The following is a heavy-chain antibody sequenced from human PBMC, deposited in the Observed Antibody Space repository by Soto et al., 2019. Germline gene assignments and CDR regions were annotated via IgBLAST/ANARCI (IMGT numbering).Heavy chain of an antibody. D-gene: IGHD1-1*01. J-gene: IGHJ5*02. Sequence: QVQLQQWGAGLLKPSETLSLTCAVYDGSLSDDYYTWTRQSPGKGLEWIGEIHPSGSTYYNPFLKTRVTLSQDTAKKQFSLSLISVTAADTGDYYCSRGNDAYKGGRTWGQGTLVTVSS. CDR3: SRGNDAYKGGRT. CDR1: DGSLSDDY. V-gene: IGHV4-34*02. CDR2: IHPSGST.